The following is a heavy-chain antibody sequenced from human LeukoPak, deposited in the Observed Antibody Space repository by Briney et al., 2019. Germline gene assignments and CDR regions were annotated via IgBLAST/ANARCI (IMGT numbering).Heavy chain of an antibody. CDR2: IIPILGIA. V-gene: IGHV1-69*04. D-gene: IGHD2-15*01. Sequence: ASVKVSCKASGGTFSSYAISWVRQAPGQGLEWMGRIIPILGIANYAQKFQGRVTITADKSTSTAYMELSSLRSEDTAVYYCAREGYCSGGTCYSTMNWFDPWGQGTLVTVSS. J-gene: IGHJ5*02. CDR3: AREGYCSGGTCYSTMNWFDP. CDR1: GGTFSSYA.